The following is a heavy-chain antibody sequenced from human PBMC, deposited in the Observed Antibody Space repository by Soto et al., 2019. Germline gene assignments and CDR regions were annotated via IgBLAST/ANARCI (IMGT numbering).Heavy chain of an antibody. V-gene: IGHV3-66*01. Sequence: GGSLRLSCAASGFTVSRNYMSWVRQAPGKGLEWVSVIYSGGSTYYADSVKGRFTISRDNSKNTLYLQMNSLRAEDTAVYYCARDVYCSGGSWLDYWAQGTLVPVSS. CDR1: GFTVSRNY. CDR3: ARDVYCSGGSWLDY. CDR2: IYSGGST. D-gene: IGHD2-15*01. J-gene: IGHJ4*02.